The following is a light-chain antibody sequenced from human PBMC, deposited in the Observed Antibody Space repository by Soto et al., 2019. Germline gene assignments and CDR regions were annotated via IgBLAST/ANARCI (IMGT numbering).Light chain of an antibody. Sequence: DIQLTQSPSSLSASLGDRVTITCRASLTTSIYLNWYQQKPGKAPRLLIYAASNLQSGVPSRFSGGGSGTDFTLTISSLQPEDFATYYCQQSYGAPPTFGQGTKVESK. V-gene: IGKV1-39*01. CDR2: AAS. J-gene: IGKJ1*01. CDR3: QQSYGAPPT. CDR1: LTTSIY.